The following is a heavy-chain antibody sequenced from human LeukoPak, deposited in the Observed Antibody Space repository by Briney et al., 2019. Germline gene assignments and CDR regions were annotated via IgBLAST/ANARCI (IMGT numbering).Heavy chain of an antibody. CDR3: ARGRPYYYDSSGYYPYDAFDI. CDR1: RFTVSSNY. CDR2: IYSGGST. J-gene: IGHJ3*02. D-gene: IGHD3-22*01. V-gene: IGHV3-53*01. Sequence: GGSLRLSCAPARFTVSSNYMSWVRQAPGKGLEWVSVIYSGGSTYYADSVKGRFTISRDNSKNTLYLQMNSLRAEDTAVYYCARGRPYYYDSSGYYPYDAFDIWGQGTMVTVSS.